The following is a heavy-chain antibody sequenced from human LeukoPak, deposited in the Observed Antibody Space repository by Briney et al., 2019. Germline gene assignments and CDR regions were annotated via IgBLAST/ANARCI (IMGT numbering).Heavy chain of an antibody. CDR1: GYFFTGFY. CDR3: TRDLGGALAWFDP. J-gene: IGHJ5*02. Sequence: ASVKVSCKASGYFFTGFYIHWVRQAPGQGLEWMGRMNPSNGNTDFAQNFQGRVTMTGDTSITTAYMELSSLTSDDTAVYYCTRDLGGALAWFDPWGQGTLVTVSS. V-gene: IGHV1-2*06. D-gene: IGHD2-21*01. CDR2: MNPSNGNT.